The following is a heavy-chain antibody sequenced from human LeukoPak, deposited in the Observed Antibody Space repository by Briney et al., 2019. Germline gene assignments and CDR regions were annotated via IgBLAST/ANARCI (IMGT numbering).Heavy chain of an antibody. J-gene: IGHJ4*02. Sequence: GGSLRLSCAASGFTFSSYWMSWVRQAPGKGLEWVANIKQDGSEKYYVDSVKGRFTISRDNAKNSLYLQMNSLRAEDTAVYYCARGKKYQRLMTFDYWGQGTLVTVSS. CDR1: GFTFSSYW. D-gene: IGHD2-2*01. V-gene: IGHV3-7*03. CDR2: IKQDGSEK. CDR3: ARGKKYQRLMTFDY.